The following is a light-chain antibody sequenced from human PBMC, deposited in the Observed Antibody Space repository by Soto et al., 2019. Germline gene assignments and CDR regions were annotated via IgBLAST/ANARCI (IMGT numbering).Light chain of an antibody. CDR3: QQHDSSPFT. CDR2: GAS. J-gene: IGKJ3*01. Sequence: EMVMTQSPATLSVSPLGVATLCFMASQSVSSNLAWYQQKPGQAPRLLIYGASSRATGIPVRFSGSGSGTHFTLTISRLEPEDFAVYYCQQHDSSPFTFGPGTKVDI. CDR1: QSVSSN. V-gene: IGKV3-20*01.